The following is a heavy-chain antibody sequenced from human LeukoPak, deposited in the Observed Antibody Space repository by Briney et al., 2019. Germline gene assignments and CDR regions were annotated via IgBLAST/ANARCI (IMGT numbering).Heavy chain of an antibody. Sequence: PGGSLRLSCAASGFTFSSYGMSWVRQAPGKGLEWVSAISGSGGSTYYAASVKGRFTISRDNSKNTLYLQMNSLRAEDTAVYYCAKEPTRYCSSTSCYAGGFDYWGQGTLVTVSS. D-gene: IGHD2-2*01. CDR1: GFTFSSYG. V-gene: IGHV3-23*01. CDR2: ISGSGGST. J-gene: IGHJ4*02. CDR3: AKEPTRYCSSTSCYAGGFDY.